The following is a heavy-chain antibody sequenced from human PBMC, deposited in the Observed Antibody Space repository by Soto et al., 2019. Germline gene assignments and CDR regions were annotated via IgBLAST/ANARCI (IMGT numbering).Heavy chain of an antibody. CDR1: VFTFSSYG. CDR2: ISYDGSNK. V-gene: IGHV3-30*18. Sequence: GSLRLSGAASVFTFSSYGMHWVRQAPGKRLEWVAVISYDGSNKYYADSVKGRFTISRDNSKNTLYLQMNSLRAEDTAVYYCAKAGYSSGWHHYYYYGMDVWGQGTTVTVSS. CDR3: AKAGYSSGWHHYYYYGMDV. J-gene: IGHJ6*02. D-gene: IGHD6-19*01.